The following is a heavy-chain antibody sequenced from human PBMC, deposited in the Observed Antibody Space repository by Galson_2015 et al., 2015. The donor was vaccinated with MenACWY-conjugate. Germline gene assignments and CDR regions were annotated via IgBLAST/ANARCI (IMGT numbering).Heavy chain of an antibody. D-gene: IGHD3-10*01. V-gene: IGHV1-18*01. Sequence: SVKVSCKASGYSFTSYGISWVRQAPGQGLEWMGWISVYNGDTNYAQKLQGRVTMTTDTSTSTAYMELRSLRSDDTAVYYCARDLLLWFGELNRSYGMDVWGQGTTVTVSS. J-gene: IGHJ6*02. CDR2: ISVYNGDT. CDR3: ARDLLLWFGELNRSYGMDV. CDR1: GYSFTSYG.